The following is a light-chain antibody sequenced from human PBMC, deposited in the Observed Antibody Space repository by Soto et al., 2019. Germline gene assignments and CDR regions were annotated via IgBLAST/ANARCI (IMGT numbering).Light chain of an antibody. Sequence: DIKSTQSPSLLSVSIGDRVTIPCRASHDISTFLAWYQQKPGKAPKLLIYEASTLQSGVPSRFSGSGSGTEFTLTISVLLPEDFVAYRCQLLSSLLFTLCQGTRLEIK. CDR3: QLLSSLLFT. CDR1: HDISTF. V-gene: IGKV1-9*01. CDR2: EAS. J-gene: IGKJ5*01.